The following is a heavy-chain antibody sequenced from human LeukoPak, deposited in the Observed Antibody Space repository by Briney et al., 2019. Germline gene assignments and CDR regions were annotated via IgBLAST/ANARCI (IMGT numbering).Heavy chain of an antibody. D-gene: IGHD3-10*01. CDR2: IYTSGGT. J-gene: IGHJ6*03. CDR1: GGSISSGSYY. V-gene: IGHV4-61*02. CDR3: ARGAVRGVKVRYYMDV. Sequence: SETLSLTCTVSGGSISSGSYYWSWIRQPAGKGLEWIGRIYTSGGTNYNPSLKSRVTISVDTSKNQFSLKLSSVTAADTAVYYCARGAVRGVKVRYYMDVWGKGTTVTISS.